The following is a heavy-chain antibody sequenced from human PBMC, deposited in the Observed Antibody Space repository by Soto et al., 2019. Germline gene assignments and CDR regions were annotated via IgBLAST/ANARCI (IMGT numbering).Heavy chain of an antibody. CDR1: GGSISSSSYY. CDR3: ARILESYYDILTGYFRGKFDP. D-gene: IGHD3-9*01. V-gene: IGHV4-39*01. J-gene: IGHJ5*02. CDR2: IYYSGST. Sequence: PSETLSLTCTVSGGSISSSSYYWGWIRQPPGKGLEWIGSIYYSGSTYYNPSLKSRVTISVDTFKNQFSLKLSSVTAADTAVYYCARILESYYDILTGYFRGKFDPWGQGTLVTVSS.